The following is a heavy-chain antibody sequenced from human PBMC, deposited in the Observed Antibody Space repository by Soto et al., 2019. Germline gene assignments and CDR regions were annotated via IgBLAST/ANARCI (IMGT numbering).Heavy chain of an antibody. D-gene: IGHD6-13*01. CDR2: IWYDGSNK. J-gene: IGHJ4*02. CDR3: ARALRGFDSSSPALDY. CDR1: GFTFSSYG. V-gene: IGHV3-33*01. Sequence: GWSLRLSCAASGFTFSSYGMHWVRQAPGKGLEWVAVIWYDGSNKYYGDSVKGRITISRDNSKNTLFLQMNSLRAEDTAVYYCARALRGFDSSSPALDYWGQGTLVTVSS.